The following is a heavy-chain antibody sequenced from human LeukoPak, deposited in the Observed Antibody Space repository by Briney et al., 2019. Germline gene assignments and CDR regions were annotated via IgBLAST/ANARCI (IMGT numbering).Heavy chain of an antibody. V-gene: IGHV1-46*01. CDR1: GYTFTNYW. Sequence: GASVKVSCKAPGYTFTNYWIQWVRQAPGQGLEWVALINPNDGSTTYAHKFQGRVTMTRDTSTSTVYMDLSSLTSEDTAVYYCARAPRNSSTMLDYWGQGTLVTVSS. CDR2: INPNDGST. CDR3: ARAPRNSSTMLDY. D-gene: IGHD6-13*01. J-gene: IGHJ4*02.